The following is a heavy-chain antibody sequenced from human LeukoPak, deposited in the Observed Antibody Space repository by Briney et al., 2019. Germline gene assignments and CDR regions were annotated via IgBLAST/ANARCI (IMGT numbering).Heavy chain of an antibody. CDR1: GGTFSSYA. Sequence: ASVKVSCKASGGTFSSYAISWVRQVPGQGLEWMGGIIPIFGTANYAQKFQGRVTITADKSTSTAYMELSSLRSEDTAVYYCARKGVPDIVAVPAVSDAFDIWGQGTMVTVSS. J-gene: IGHJ3*02. V-gene: IGHV1-69*06. D-gene: IGHD2-2*01. CDR2: IIPIFGTA. CDR3: ARKGVPDIVAVPAVSDAFDI.